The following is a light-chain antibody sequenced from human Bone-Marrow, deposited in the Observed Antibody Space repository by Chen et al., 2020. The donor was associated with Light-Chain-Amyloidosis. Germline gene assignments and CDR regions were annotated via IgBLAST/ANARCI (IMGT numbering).Light chain of an antibody. CDR1: SSDVGSYNL. J-gene: IGLJ3*02. Sequence: QSALTQPASVSGSPGQSITISCTGTSSDVGSYNLVSWYQQHPGEAPKLIIYEGTKRPSGVSNRFSGSKSANTASLTISGLQAEDEADYFCCLYDGNYSWVFGGVTKLTVL. V-gene: IGLV2-23*01. CDR2: EGT. CDR3: CLYDGNYSWV.